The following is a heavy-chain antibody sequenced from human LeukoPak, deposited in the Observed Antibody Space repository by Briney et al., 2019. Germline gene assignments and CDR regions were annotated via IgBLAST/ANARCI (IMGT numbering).Heavy chain of an antibody. J-gene: IGHJ3*02. Sequence: GRSLRLSCAASGFTFDDYAMHWVRQAPGKGLEWVSGISWDSGSIGYADSVKGRFTISRDNAKNSLYLQMNSLRAEDTALYYCAKGDGLRGAFDIWGQGTMVTVSS. CDR3: AKGDGLRGAFDI. D-gene: IGHD5-24*01. CDR2: ISWDSGSI. CDR1: GFTFDDYA. V-gene: IGHV3-9*01.